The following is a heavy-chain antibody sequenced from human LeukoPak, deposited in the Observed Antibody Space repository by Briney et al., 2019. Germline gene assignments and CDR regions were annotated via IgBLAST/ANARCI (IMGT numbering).Heavy chain of an antibody. CDR2: ISSSGSTI. D-gene: IGHD6-13*01. Sequence: GGSLRLSCAASGFTFSSYEMNWVRQAPGKGLEWVSYISSSGSTIYYADSVKGRFTISRDNAKNSLYLQMNSLRAEDTAVYYCARLGTAATGTGNYYFDYWGQGTLVTVSS. CDR1: GFTFSSYE. CDR3: ARLGTAATGTGNYYFDY. V-gene: IGHV3-48*03. J-gene: IGHJ4*02.